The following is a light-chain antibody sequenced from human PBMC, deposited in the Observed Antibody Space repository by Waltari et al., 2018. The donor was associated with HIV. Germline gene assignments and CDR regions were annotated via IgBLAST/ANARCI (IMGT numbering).Light chain of an antibody. Sequence: DIVMTQSPDSLAVSLGERATINCKSSQSVLSSSNNKNYLAWYQQKPGQPPNVLIYWASTRESGVPDRFSGSGSGTYFTLTISSLQAEDVAVYYCQQYYSTPWTFGQGTKVESK. CDR3: QQYYSTPWT. CDR2: WAS. J-gene: IGKJ1*01. CDR1: QSVLSSSNNKNY. V-gene: IGKV4-1*01.